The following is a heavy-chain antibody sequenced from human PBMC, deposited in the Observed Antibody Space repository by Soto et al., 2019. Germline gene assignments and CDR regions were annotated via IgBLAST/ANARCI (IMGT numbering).Heavy chain of an antibody. CDR1: GFTLSSYW. CDR3: ARSRDGYNFVGDC. V-gene: IGHV3-74*01. J-gene: IGHJ4*02. CDR2: INIDGSST. D-gene: IGHD5-12*01. Sequence: EVQLEESGGGLVQPGGSLRLSCAASGFTLSSYWMHWVRQAPGKGLVWISRINIDGSSTSYADSVKGRFTISRDNAKNTLYLQVNSLRAEDTAVYYCARSRDGYNFVGDCWGQGTLVTVSS.